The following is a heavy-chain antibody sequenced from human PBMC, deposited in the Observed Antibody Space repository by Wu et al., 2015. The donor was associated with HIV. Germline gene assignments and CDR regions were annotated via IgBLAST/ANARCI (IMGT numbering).Heavy chain of an antibody. J-gene: IGHJ4*02. Sequence: QVQLLQSGAEVKKPGASVIISCKASGYTFTDYYIYWVRQAPGQGPEWMGWINSNRGGTKYAQKFQGRVTMTRDTAVSTAYMELNSLRSDDTAVYYCARLQSLSGFYSNADYWGQGTLVTVSS. CDR1: GYTFTDYY. V-gene: IGHV1-2*02. CDR2: INSNRGGT. CDR3: ARLQSLSGFYSNADY. D-gene: IGHD3-22*01.